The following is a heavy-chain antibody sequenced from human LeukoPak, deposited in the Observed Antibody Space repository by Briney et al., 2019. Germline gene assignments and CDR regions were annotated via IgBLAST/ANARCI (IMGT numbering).Heavy chain of an antibody. CDR3: VKDYSLGNHQYYFDF. J-gene: IGHJ4*02. V-gene: IGHV3-9*01. D-gene: IGHD3-10*01. CDR2: IMWNSFNI. CDR1: GFTFDDYA. Sequence: GRSLRLSCAASGFTFDDYAMHWVRQVPGKGLEWVSGIMWNSFNIGYADSVKGRFTISRDNAKNSLYLQMNSLRAEDTALYFCVKDYSLGNHQYYFDFWGQGTLVTVSS.